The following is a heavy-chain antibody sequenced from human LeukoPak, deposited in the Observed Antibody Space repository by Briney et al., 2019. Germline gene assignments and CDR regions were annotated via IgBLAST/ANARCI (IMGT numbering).Heavy chain of an antibody. CDR1: GGSISSGSYY. J-gene: IGHJ4*02. D-gene: IGHD3-10*01. Sequence: SETLSLTCTVSGGSISSGSYYWRWIRQPAGKGLEWIGRIYTSGSTNYNPSLKSRVTISVDTSKNQFSLKLSSVTAADTAVYYCARQSYGSGSYSLDYWGQGTLVTVSS. V-gene: IGHV4-61*02. CDR3: ARQSYGSGSYSLDY. CDR2: IYTSGST.